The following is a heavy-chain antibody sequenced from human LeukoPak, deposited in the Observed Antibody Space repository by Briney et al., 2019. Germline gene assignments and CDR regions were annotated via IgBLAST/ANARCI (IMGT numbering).Heavy chain of an antibody. CDR3: ARSIAVAGTGLLNWFDP. V-gene: IGHV1-18*04. J-gene: IGHJ5*02. CDR2: ISTYNGNT. Sequence: ASVKVSCKASGYTFTNYGISWERQAPGQGLEWMGWISTYNGNTNYAQKLQGRVTMTTDTSTSTAYMELRSLRSDDTAVYYCARSIAVAGTGLLNWFDPWGQGTLVTVSS. CDR1: GYTFTNYG. D-gene: IGHD6-19*01.